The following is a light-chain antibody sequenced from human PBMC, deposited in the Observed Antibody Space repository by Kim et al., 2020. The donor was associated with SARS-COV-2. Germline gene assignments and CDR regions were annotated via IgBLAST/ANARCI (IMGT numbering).Light chain of an antibody. J-gene: IGKJ1*01. CDR3: QEYNGAPWT. CDR1: QGISKD. V-gene: IGKV1-27*01. Sequence: SATLGDRVTITCRASQGISKDLAWYQQKPGNAPKLLIFAASALQSGVPTRFSGSGSGTDFTLTISSLQPEDVATYYCQEYNGAPWTFGQGTKLEI. CDR2: AAS.